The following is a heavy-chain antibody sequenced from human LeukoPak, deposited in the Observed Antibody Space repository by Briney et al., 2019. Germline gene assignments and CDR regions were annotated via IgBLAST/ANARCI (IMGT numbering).Heavy chain of an antibody. D-gene: IGHD3-10*01. Sequence: GGSLRLSCAASGFTFSSYAMHWVRQAPGKGPEWVAVISYDGSNKYYADSVKGRFTISRDNSKNTLYLQMNSLRAEDTAVYYCARAGFRGAVYWGQGTLVTVSS. CDR3: ARAGFRGAVY. CDR1: GFTFSSYA. V-gene: IGHV3-30-3*01. CDR2: ISYDGSNK. J-gene: IGHJ4*02.